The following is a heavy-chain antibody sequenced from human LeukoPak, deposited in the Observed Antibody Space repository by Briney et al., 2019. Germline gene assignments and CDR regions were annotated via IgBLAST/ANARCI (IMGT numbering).Heavy chain of an antibody. CDR2: ISAYNGNT. CDR3: ARVEYRRYSSSNGGY. D-gene: IGHD6-13*01. J-gene: IGHJ4*02. CDR1: GYTFTSYG. Sequence: GASVKVSCKASGYTFTSYGISWLRQAPGQGLEWMGWISAYNGNTNYAQKLQGRVTMTTDTSTSTAYMELRSLRSDDTAVYYCARVEYRRYSSSNGGYWGQGTLVTVSS. V-gene: IGHV1-18*01.